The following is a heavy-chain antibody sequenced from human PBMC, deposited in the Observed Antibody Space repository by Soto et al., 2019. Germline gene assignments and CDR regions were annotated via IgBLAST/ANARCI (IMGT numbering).Heavy chain of an antibody. J-gene: IGHJ5*02. D-gene: IGHD2-2*01. Sequence: GGSLRLSCAASGFTFSNSTMTWVRQGPGKGLEWVSAISGSGGSAYYADSVKGRFTISRDNSKNTLYLQMNSLRADDSGVYYCAKDPYSGVLVPVAIGFDPWGPGTLVTVSS. CDR3: AKDPYSGVLVPVAIGFDP. CDR1: GFTFSNST. CDR2: ISGSGGSA. V-gene: IGHV3-23*01.